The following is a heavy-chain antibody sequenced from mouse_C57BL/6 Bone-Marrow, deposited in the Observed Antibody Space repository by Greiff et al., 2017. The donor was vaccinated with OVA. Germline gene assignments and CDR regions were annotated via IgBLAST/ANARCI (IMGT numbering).Heavy chain of an antibody. V-gene: IGHV5-6*01. Sequence: EVQVVESGGDLVKPGGSLKLSCAASGFTFSSYGMSWVRQTPDKRLEWVATISSGGSYTYYPDSVKGRFTISRDNAKNTLYLQMSSLKSEDTAMYYCARQSGYYGSRGGRNYWGQGTSVTVSS. J-gene: IGHJ4*01. CDR2: ISSGGSYT. D-gene: IGHD1-1*01. CDR1: GFTFSSYG. CDR3: ARQSGYYGSRGGRNY.